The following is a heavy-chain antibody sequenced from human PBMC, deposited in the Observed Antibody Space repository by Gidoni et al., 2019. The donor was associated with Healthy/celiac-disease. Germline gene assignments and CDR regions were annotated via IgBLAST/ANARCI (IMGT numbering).Heavy chain of an antibody. Sequence: QVQLQESGPGLVKPSQTLSLTCTVSGGSISSGGYYWSCIRQHPGKGLDWIGYIYYSGSTYYNPSLKSRVTISVDPSKNQFSLKLSSVTAADTAVYYCARTGDSYGSGSYGGAGRTVYFDYWGQGTLVTVSS. CDR2: IYYSGST. CDR3: ARTGDSYGSGSYGGAGRTVYFDY. D-gene: IGHD3-10*01. J-gene: IGHJ4*02. V-gene: IGHV4-31*03. CDR1: GGSISSGGYY.